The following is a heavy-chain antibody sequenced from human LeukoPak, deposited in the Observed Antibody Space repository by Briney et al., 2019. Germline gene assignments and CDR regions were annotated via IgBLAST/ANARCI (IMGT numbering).Heavy chain of an antibody. D-gene: IGHD3-16*02. V-gene: IGHV4-39*01. CDR3: TRRTYRADFDY. CDR2: IYSSGST. CDR1: GAFIISSNYY. J-gene: IGHJ4*02. Sequence: SETLSLTCNVSGAFIISSNYYWAWIRQPPGKGLEWIGNIYSSGSTQYTPSLKSRVTISADMSKNQFFLKLTSATAADTAVYYCTRRTYRADFDYWGQGPLVTVSS.